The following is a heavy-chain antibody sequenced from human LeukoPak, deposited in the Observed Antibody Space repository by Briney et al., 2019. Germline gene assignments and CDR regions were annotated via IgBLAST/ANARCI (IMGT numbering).Heavy chain of an antibody. CDR3: AITVAGNDDY. CDR2: IYHSGST. J-gene: IGHJ4*02. Sequence: PSETLSLTCTVSGYSISSGYYWGWIRQPPGKGLEWIGSIYHSGSTYYNPSLKSRVTISVGTSKNQFSLKLSSVTAAGTAVYYCAITVAGNDDYWGQGTLVTVSS. D-gene: IGHD6-19*01. V-gene: IGHV4-38-2*02. CDR1: GYSISSGYY.